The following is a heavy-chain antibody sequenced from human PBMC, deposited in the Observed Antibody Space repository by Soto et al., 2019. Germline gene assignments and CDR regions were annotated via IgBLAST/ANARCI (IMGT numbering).Heavy chain of an antibody. CDR3: ATKIVAATSDY. J-gene: IGHJ4*02. CDR2: MSYDGSNK. CDR1: GFTFSSYD. V-gene: IGHV3-30*03. D-gene: IGHD2-15*01. Sequence: HVHLVESGGAEVQPGRSLRLSCAASGFTFSSYDMQWVRQTPGKGLEWVAVMSYDGSNKYYADSVKGRFTISRDNSKNTLYLQMNSLRSEDTAVYYCATKIVAATSDYWGQGTLVTVSS.